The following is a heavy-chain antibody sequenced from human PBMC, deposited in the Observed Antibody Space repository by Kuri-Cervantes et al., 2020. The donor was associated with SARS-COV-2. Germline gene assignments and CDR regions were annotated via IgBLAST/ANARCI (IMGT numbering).Heavy chain of an antibody. J-gene: IGHJ4*02. CDR1: GYTFTSYG. CDR3: ARGTLRYFDWLLGDTDY. Sequence: SVKVSCKASGYTFTSYGISWVRQAPGQGLEWMGGIIPILGIANYARKFQGRVTITADKSTSTAYMELRSLRSDDTAVYYCARGTLRYFDWLLGDTDYWGQGTLVTVSS. CDR2: IIPILGIA. V-gene: IGHV1-69*10. D-gene: IGHD3-9*01.